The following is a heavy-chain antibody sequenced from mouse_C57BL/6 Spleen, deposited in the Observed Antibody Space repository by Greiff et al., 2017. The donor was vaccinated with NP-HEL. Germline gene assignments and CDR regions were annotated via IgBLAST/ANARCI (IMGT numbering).Heavy chain of an antibody. CDR1: GYTFTDYY. Sequence: VQRVESGAELVRPGASVKLSCKASGYTFTDYYINWVKQRPGQGLEWIARIYPGSGNTYYNEKFKGKATLTAEKSSSTAYMQLSSLTSEDSAVYFCAREDYYGSSYYFDYWGQGTTLTVSS. CDR2: IYPGSGNT. V-gene: IGHV1-76*01. CDR3: AREDYYGSSYYFDY. J-gene: IGHJ2*01. D-gene: IGHD1-1*01.